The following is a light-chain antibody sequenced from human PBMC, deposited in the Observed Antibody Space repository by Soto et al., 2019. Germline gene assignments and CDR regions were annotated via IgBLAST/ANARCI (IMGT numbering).Light chain of an antibody. Sequence: EIVLTQSPGTLSLSPGERATLSCRASQSVSSSYLAWYQQKPGQAPRLLIYGASSRATGIPDRFSGSGSGTDFTLTISRLEPEDFAVYYCQQYGSSPYTFVQGTQRPIK. J-gene: IGKJ2*01. CDR2: GAS. V-gene: IGKV3-20*01. CDR3: QQYGSSPYT. CDR1: QSVSSSY.